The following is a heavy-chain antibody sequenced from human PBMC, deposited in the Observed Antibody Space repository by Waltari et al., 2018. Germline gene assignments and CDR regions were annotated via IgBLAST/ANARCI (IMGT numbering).Heavy chain of an antibody. CDR3: AQKGYGGGWYYSD. CDR2: ISAGGGNT. D-gene: IGHD6-19*01. CDR1: DFAFSNSD. Sequence: VQLLESGGGLVQPGGSLRLSCAASDFAFSNSDMSWVRQAPGKGLEWVSAISAGGGNTYYTGSVKGRFTISRDSSKNTVYLQMNSLRAEDTAVYYCAQKGYGGGWYYSDWGQGTLVTVSS. J-gene: IGHJ4*02. V-gene: IGHV3-23*01.